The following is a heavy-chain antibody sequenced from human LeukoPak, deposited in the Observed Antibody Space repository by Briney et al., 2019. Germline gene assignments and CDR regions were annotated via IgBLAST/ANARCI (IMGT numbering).Heavy chain of an antibody. CDR1: EFSVGSNY. CDR3: AKDSSYSYDSSGYYRLDY. CDR2: IYSGGST. V-gene: IGHV3-66*01. D-gene: IGHD3-22*01. J-gene: IGHJ4*02. Sequence: GGSLRLSCAASEFSVGSNYMTWVRQAPGKGLEWVSLIYSGGSTYYADSVKGRFTISRDNSKNTLYLQMNSLRAEDTALYFCAKDSSYSYDSSGYYRLDYWGQGTLVTVSS.